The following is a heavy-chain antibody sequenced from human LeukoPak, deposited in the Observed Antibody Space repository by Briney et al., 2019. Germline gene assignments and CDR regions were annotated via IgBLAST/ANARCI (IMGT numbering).Heavy chain of an antibody. CDR2: ISGSGART. CDR1: GFTFRSYA. V-gene: IGHV3-23*01. J-gene: IGHJ4*02. CDR3: AKGRSYYDFMLDS. D-gene: IGHD3-22*01. Sequence: GGSLRLSCAASGFTFRSYAMTWVRQAPGKGLDWVSSISGSGARTYYADSVKGRFTVSRDNSKNTLYLQVNSLRAEDTAIYYCAKGRSYYDFMLDSWGRGTLVTVSS.